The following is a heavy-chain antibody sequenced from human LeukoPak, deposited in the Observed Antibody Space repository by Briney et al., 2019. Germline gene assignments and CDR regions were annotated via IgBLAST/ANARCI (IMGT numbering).Heavy chain of an antibody. CDR3: AKDDILTGYWYFDL. Sequence: GGSLRLSCAASGFTFSSYAMSWVRQAPGKGLEWVSAISGSGGSTYYADSVKGRFTISRDNSKNTLYPQMNSLRAEDTAVYYCAKDDILTGYWYFDLWGRGTLVTVSS. V-gene: IGHV3-23*01. CDR2: ISGSGGST. D-gene: IGHD3-9*01. CDR1: GFTFSSYA. J-gene: IGHJ2*01.